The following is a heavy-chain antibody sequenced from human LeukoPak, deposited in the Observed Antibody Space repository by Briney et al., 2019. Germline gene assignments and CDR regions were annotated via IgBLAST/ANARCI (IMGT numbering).Heavy chain of an antibody. Sequence: ASVKVSCKASGYTFTGYYMHWVRQAPGQGLEWMGWINPNSGVTNYAQKFQGRVTMTRDTSISTAYMELSRLRSDDTAVYYCARVYYDSSGYYYFDYWGQGTLVTVSS. CDR2: INPNSGVT. CDR1: GYTFTGYY. V-gene: IGHV1-2*02. J-gene: IGHJ4*02. CDR3: ARVYYDSSGYYYFDY. D-gene: IGHD3-22*01.